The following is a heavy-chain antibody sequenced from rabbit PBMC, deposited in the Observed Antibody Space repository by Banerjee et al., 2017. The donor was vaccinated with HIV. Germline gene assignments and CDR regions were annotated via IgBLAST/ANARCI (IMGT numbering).Heavy chain of an antibody. V-gene: IGHV1S45*01. CDR1: GIDFSSFG. CDR2: IYAGSSVST. Sequence: QEQLVESGGGLVQPGGSLKLFCKASGIDFSSFGISWVRQAPGKGLEWIACIYAGSSVSTYYASWAKGRFTISKTSSTTVTLQMTSLTAADTATYFCARADASGAGHGYAYFTLWGQGTLVTVS. D-gene: IGHD6-1*01. J-gene: IGHJ4*01. CDR3: ARADASGAGHGYAYFTL.